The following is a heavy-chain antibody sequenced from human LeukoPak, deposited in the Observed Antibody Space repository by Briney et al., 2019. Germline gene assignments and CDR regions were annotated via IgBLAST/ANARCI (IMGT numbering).Heavy chain of an antibody. V-gene: IGHV1-69*05. CDR2: IIPILGAA. CDR1: GGTFSSYA. J-gene: IGHJ5*02. Sequence: SVKASCKASGGTFSSYAISWVRQAPGQGLEWMGGIIPILGAANYAQKFQGRVTITTDESTSTAHMELSSLRSEDTAVYYCARVRDWFDPWGQGTLVTVSS. CDR3: ARVRDWFDP.